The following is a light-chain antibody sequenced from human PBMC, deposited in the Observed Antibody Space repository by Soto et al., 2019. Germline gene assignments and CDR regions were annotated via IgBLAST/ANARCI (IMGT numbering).Light chain of an antibody. J-gene: IGKJ3*01. V-gene: IGKV1-12*01. CDR3: QQANSFPRIFT. Sequence: DIQMTQSPSSVSASVGDRVTITCRARQGISSWLAWYPQKPGQAPKLLIYAASSLQSGVPSRFSGSGSGTDFTLTISSLQPEDFATYYCQQANSFPRIFTFGPGTKVDIK. CDR2: AAS. CDR1: QGISSW.